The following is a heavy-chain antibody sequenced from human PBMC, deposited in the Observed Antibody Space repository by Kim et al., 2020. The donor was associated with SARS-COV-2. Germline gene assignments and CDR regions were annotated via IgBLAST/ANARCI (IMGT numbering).Heavy chain of an antibody. J-gene: IGHJ4*02. CDR1: GFIFSSYS. D-gene: IGHD2-2*01. Sequence: GGSLRLSCAASGFIFSSYSMNWVRQAPGKGLEWVSYISSSSSTIYYADSVKGRFTISRDNAKNSLYLQMNSLRAEDTAVYYCARDYARYAFDYWGQGTLVTVSS. CDR3: ARDYARYAFDY. CDR2: ISSSSSTI. V-gene: IGHV3-48*04.